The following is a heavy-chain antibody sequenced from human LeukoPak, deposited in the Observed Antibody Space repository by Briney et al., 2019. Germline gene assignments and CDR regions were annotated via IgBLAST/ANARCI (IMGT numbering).Heavy chain of an antibody. Sequence: SVKVSCKASGGTFSSYAISWVRQAPGQGLEWMGRIIPILGIANYAQKFQGRVTITADKSTSTAYMELSSLRSEDTAVYYCARVTYYYYGMDVWGQGTTVTVSS. V-gene: IGHV1-69*04. CDR3: ARVTYYYYGMDV. CDR1: GGTFSSYA. J-gene: IGHJ6*02. CDR2: IIPILGIA.